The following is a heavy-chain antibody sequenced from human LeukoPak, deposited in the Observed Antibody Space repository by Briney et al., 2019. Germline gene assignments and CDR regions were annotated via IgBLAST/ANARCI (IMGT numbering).Heavy chain of an antibody. Sequence: SETLSLTCTVSGGSISSYYWSWIRQPPGKGLEWVGYIYYRGSTYYNPSLKSRVTISVDTSKNQFSLKLSSVTAADTAVYYCARHAGRIAVAGGYNWFDPWGQGTLVTVSS. CDR3: ARHAGRIAVAGGYNWFDP. J-gene: IGHJ5*02. D-gene: IGHD6-19*01. CDR2: IYYRGST. CDR1: GGSISSYY. V-gene: IGHV4-59*08.